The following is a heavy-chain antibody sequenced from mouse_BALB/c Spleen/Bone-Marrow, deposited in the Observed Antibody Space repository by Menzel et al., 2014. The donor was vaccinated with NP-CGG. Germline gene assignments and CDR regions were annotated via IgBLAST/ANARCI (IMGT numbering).Heavy chain of an antibody. CDR3: ARSEATMILAY. CDR2: IYPGDGDT. D-gene: IGHD2-4*01. J-gene: IGHJ3*01. CDR1: GYTFTSYW. V-gene: IGHV1-87*01. Sequence: QVQLQQSGAELARPGASVKLSCKASGYTFTSYWMQWVKQRPGQGLEWIGAIYPGDGDTRYTQKFKGKATLTADKSSSTAYMQLSSLASEDSGVYYCARSEATMILAYWGQGTLVTVSA.